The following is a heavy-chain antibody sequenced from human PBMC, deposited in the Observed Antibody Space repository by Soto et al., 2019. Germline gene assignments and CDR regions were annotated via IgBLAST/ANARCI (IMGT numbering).Heavy chain of an antibody. CDR3: AIGKSQMSKDGTSFYHFMDV. Sequence: QVQLVQSGADVKKPGSSVKISCTASGAAFSNYTFTWVRRAPGQGLEWVGRVIPLLDASNYAEKFQDRVTISADRPTSTVNRELSGLRSEEAAINYCAIGKSQMSKDGTSFYHFMDVWGKGTTVTVSS. J-gene: IGHJ6*03. V-gene: IGHV1-69*08. CDR1: GAAFSNYT. CDR2: VIPLLDAS. D-gene: IGHD1-7*01.